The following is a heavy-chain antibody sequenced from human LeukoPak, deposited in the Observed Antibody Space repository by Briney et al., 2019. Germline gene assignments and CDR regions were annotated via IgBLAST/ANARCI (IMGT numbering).Heavy chain of an antibody. CDR2: IDPTDSYT. D-gene: IGHD5-18*01. Sequence: GESLKISCKGSGYNFTSYWISWVRQMPGKGLEWMGKIDPTDSYTNYSPSFQGHVTISADKSISTAYLQWSSLKASDTAMYYCARQRGYSYGYFDYWGQGTLVTVSS. J-gene: IGHJ4*02. CDR1: GYNFTSYW. CDR3: ARQRGYSYGYFDY. V-gene: IGHV5-10-1*01.